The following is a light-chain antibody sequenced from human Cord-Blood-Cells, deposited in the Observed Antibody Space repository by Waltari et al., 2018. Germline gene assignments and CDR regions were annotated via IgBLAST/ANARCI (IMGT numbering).Light chain of an antibody. CDR2: KVS. CDR3: MQGTHWLYT. J-gene: IGKJ2*01. CDR1: QSLVHSDGNTY. V-gene: IGKV2-30*02. Sequence: VVMTQSPLSLPVTLGQPASISCRSSQSLVHSDGNTYLNWFQQRPGQSPRRLIYKVSNRDSGVPDRFSGSGSGTDFTLKISRVEAEDVGVYYCMQGTHWLYTFGQGTKLEIK.